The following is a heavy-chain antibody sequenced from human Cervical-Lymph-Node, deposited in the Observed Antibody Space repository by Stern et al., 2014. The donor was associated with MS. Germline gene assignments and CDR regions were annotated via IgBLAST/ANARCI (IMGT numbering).Heavy chain of an antibody. V-gene: IGHV5-51*01. CDR1: GYNFTHYW. CDR2: VYPGYSDT. J-gene: IGHJ4*02. D-gene: IGHD2-15*01. Sequence: ELQLVQSGAEVKRPGESLKISCKGSGYNFTHYWIALVRQMPWKGLEWMGIVYPGYSDTEFSPSFQGQVPISADKSINAAYLQWSSLKASDTAMYFCARLDCSGGSCYSGDFDYWGQGTLVTVSS. CDR3: ARLDCSGGSCYSGDFDY.